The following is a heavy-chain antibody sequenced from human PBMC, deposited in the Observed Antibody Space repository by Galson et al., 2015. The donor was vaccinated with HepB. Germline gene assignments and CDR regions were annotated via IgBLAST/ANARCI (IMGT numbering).Heavy chain of an antibody. CDR3: TRHFPVIGERHYDIEDY. J-gene: IGHJ4*02. D-gene: IGHD3-16*01. CDR2: ISGTAGGT. CDR1: GFTFRSYA. Sequence: SLRLSCAASGFTFRSYAMSWVRQAPGKGLDWVSAISGTAGGTYYADSVRGRFTISRDNSKNKLYLQMNSLRAEDTAVYYCTRHFPVIGERHYDIEDYWGQGTLVTVSS. V-gene: IGHV3-23*01.